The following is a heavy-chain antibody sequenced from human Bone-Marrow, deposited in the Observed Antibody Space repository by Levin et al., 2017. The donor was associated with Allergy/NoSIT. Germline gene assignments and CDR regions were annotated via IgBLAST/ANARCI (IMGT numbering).Heavy chain of an antibody. CDR2: IYPDDSDT. Sequence: RGESLKISCKGSGHRFTTYWIAWVRQMPGKGLEWMGAIYPDDSDTKYSPSFQGQVTISADKSISTAYLQWSSLKASDTAMYYCTRQEYYYDSSAPNTPDYFQHWGQGTLVTVSS. CDR3: TRQEYYYDSSAPNTPDYFQH. CDR1: GHRFTTYW. V-gene: IGHV5-51*01. J-gene: IGHJ4*02. D-gene: IGHD3-22*01.